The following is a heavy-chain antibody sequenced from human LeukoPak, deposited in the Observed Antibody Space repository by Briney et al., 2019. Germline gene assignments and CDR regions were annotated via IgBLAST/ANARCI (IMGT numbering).Heavy chain of an antibody. V-gene: IGHV4-38-2*02. CDR1: GYSISSGYY. CDR2: IDHSGST. Sequence: SETLSLTCTVPGYSISSGYYWGWIRQPPGKGLEWTGSIDHSGSTNYNPSLKSRVTISVDTSKNQFSLKLSSVTAADTAVYYCARQAHLYGSGSLSLDYWGQGTLVTVSS. CDR3: ARQAHLYGSGSLSLDY. D-gene: IGHD3-10*01. J-gene: IGHJ4*02.